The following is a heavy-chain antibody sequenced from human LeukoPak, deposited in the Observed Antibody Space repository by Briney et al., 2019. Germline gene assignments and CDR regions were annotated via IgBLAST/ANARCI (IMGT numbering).Heavy chain of an antibody. CDR1: GYTFTGYY. CDR2: INPKIGGT. CDR3: ARDYYGGHNLYNFDF. D-gene: IGHD3-10*01. J-gene: IGHJ4*02. V-gene: IGHV1-2*02. Sequence: ASVKVSCKASGYTFTGYYMDWVRQAPGQGLEWMGWINPKIGGTNYAQKFQGRVTMTRDTSTNTVYTELSSLGSDDTAVYYCARDYYGGHNLYNFDFWGQGTRVIVSS.